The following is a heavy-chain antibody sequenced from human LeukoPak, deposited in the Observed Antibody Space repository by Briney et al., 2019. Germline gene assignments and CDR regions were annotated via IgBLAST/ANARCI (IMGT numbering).Heavy chain of an antibody. CDR1: SDSIFTSNW. Sequence: SETLSLTCTVSSDSIFTSNWWSWVRQPPGKGLEWIGQIFHSGSTSYSPSLKSRVTISVDTSKNQFSLKLNSVTAADTAVYYCARIYSSSWFLNWFDPWGQGTLVTVSS. CDR3: ARIYSSSWFLNWFDP. D-gene: IGHD6-13*01. CDR2: IFHSGST. J-gene: IGHJ5*02. V-gene: IGHV4-4*02.